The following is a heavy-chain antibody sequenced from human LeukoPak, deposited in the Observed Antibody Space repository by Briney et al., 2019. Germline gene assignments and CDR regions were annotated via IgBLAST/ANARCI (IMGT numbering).Heavy chain of an antibody. D-gene: IGHD1-14*01. Sequence: PSETLSLTCTVSGGSINSYYWSWIRQPPGKGLEWIGYIYYTGGETNYNPSLKSRLTISVDTFKNQFSLMLTSVTAADTAVYYCARQPVGTAAFDIWAQGTMVTVSS. J-gene: IGHJ3*02. CDR3: ARQPVGTAAFDI. V-gene: IGHV4-59*08. CDR1: GGSINSYY. CDR2: IYYTGGET.